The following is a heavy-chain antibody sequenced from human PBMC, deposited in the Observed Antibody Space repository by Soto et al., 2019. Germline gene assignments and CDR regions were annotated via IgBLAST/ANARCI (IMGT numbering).Heavy chain of an antibody. Sequence: QVQLVQSGAEVKKPGSSVKVSCKASGGTFGSYTINWVRQAPGQGLEWMGRIIPIVGIVNYAQKLQGRVTITADKSTSTAYMELSSPRSEDTALYYCARDLGQSGRVLPAPNWFDPWGQGTLVTVSS. CDR3: ARDLGQSGRVLPAPNWFDP. CDR1: GGTFGSYT. J-gene: IGHJ5*02. D-gene: IGHD2-2*01. V-gene: IGHV1-69*08. CDR2: IIPIVGIV.